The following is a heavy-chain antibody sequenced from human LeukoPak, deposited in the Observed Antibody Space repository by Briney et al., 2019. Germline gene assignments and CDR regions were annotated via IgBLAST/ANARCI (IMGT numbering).Heavy chain of an antibody. Sequence: SETLSLTCAVSNGSFSAYYWSWIRQSPGKGLQWIGEISHSGSTNYNPSLKLRVSISLDMSKNHFSLRLSSVTAADTAVYFCARRYCSGGSCYMRGYHGMDVWATGTTVIVSS. CDR3: ARRYCSGGSCYMRGYHGMDV. CDR2: ISHSGST. CDR1: NGSFSAYY. J-gene: IGHJ6*04. V-gene: IGHV4-34*01. D-gene: IGHD2-15*01.